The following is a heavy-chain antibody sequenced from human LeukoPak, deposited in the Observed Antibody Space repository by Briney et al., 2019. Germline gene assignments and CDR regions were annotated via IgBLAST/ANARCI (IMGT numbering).Heavy chain of an antibody. CDR3: SRGGYSYEYYYYYYYMDV. V-gene: IGHV1-8*01. J-gene: IGHJ6*03. CDR2: MNPNSGNT. Sequence: GASVKVSCKASGYTFTSYDINWVRQATGQGLEWMGWMNPNSGNTGYAQKFQGRVTMTRNTSISTAYMELSSLRSEDTAVYYCSRGGYSYEYYYYYYYMDVWGKGTTVTVSS. D-gene: IGHD5-18*01. CDR1: GYTFTSYD.